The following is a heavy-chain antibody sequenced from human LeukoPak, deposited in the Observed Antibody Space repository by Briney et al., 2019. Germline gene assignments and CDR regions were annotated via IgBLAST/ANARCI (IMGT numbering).Heavy chain of an antibody. D-gene: IGHD3-16*01. CDR2: INHSGST. Sequence: SETLSLTCTVSGGSISSYYWSWIRQPAGKGLEWIGEINHSGSTNYNPSLKSRVTISVDTSKNQFSLKLSSVTAADTAVYYCASFSNPGGAFDYWGQGTLVTVSS. CDR1: GGSISSYY. J-gene: IGHJ4*02. CDR3: ASFSNPGGAFDY. V-gene: IGHV4-34*01.